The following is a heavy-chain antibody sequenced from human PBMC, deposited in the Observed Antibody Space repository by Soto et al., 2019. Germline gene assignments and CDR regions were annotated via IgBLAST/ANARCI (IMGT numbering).Heavy chain of an antibody. CDR3: AKDKIAPIVGATMGFDP. CDR2: ISGSGGST. Sequence: EVQLLESGGGLVQPGWSLRLSCAASGFTFSSYAMSWVRQAPGKGLEWVSAISGSGGSTYYADSVKGRFTISRDNSKNTLYLQMNSLRAEDTAVYYCAKDKIAPIVGATMGFDPWGQGTLVTVSS. D-gene: IGHD1-26*01. CDR1: GFTFSSYA. J-gene: IGHJ5*02. V-gene: IGHV3-23*01.